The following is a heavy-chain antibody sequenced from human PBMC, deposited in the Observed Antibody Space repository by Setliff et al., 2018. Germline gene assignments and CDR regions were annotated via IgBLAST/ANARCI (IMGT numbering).Heavy chain of an antibody. CDR1: GASLSSGTYY. J-gene: IGHJ6*03. D-gene: IGHD3-3*01. V-gene: IGHV4-39*01. CDR3: ARMSGFAYIDV. Sequence: SETLSLTCTVSGASLSSGTYYWGWIRQPPGKGLEWIGRIYYRGDTYYNASLKGRLTISVDTAQNQFSLRLSSVTAADTAVYYCARMSGFAYIDVWGNGTTVTVSS. CDR2: IYYRGDT.